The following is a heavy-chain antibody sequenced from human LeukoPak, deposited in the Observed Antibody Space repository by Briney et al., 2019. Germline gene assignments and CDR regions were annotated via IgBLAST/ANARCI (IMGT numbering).Heavy chain of an antibody. CDR1: GYTFTSYA. Sequence: ASVTVSFKASGYTFTSYAMNWVRQAPGHGLEWMGWINTNTGNPTYAQGFTGRFVFSLDTSVSTAYLQISSLKAEDTAVYYCARVEYSYGLNYWGQGTLVTVSS. D-gene: IGHD5-18*01. J-gene: IGHJ4*02. CDR2: INTNTGNP. CDR3: ARVEYSYGLNY. V-gene: IGHV7-4-1*02.